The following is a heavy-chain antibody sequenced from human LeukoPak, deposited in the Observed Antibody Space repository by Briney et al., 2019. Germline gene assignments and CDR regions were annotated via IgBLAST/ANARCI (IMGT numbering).Heavy chain of an antibody. D-gene: IGHD6-19*01. J-gene: IGHJ6*03. CDR1: GFTFSNYA. CDR2: ISSGSSYI. CDR3: ARDFRAVAESYYYYYMDV. Sequence: GGSLRLSCAASGFTFSNYAINWVRQAPGKGLEWVSSISSGSSYIYYADSVRGRFTISRDNAKNSLYLQMNSLRAEDTAVYYCARDFRAVAESYYYYYMDVWGKGTTVTVSS. V-gene: IGHV3-21*01.